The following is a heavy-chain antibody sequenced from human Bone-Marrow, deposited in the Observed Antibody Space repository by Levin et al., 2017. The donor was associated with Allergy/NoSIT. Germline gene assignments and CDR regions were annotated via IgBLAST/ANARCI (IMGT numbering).Heavy chain of an antibody. CDR3: GKTARGGAVGFDI. D-gene: IGHD2-15*01. J-gene: IGHJ3*02. V-gene: IGHV3-74*01. Sequence: SCAASGFTFSSYWMHWVRQAPGKGLVWVSRINSDGSGTSYADPVKGRFTISRDNAKNTLYLQMNSLRAEDTAVYYCGKTARGGAVGFDIWGQGTMVTVSS. CDR2: INSDGSGT. CDR1: GFTFSSYW.